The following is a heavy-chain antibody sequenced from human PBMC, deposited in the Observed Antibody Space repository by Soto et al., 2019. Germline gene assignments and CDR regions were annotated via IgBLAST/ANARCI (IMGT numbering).Heavy chain of an antibody. CDR3: ARDGMAMENCGMDV. CDR1: GITFRSYG. V-gene: IGHV3-33*01. Sequence: QVQLVESGGGVVQPGRSLRLSCAASGITFRSYGMHWVRQAPGKGLEWVAVIWYDGSNKYYADSVKGRFTISRDNSKNTLYLQMNRLKVEDTAVYYCARDGMAMENCGMDVWGQGTTVTVSS. D-gene: IGHD5-18*01. J-gene: IGHJ6*02. CDR2: IWYDGSNK.